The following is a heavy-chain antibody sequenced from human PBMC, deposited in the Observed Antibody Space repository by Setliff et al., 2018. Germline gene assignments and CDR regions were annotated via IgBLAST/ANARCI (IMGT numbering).Heavy chain of an antibody. Sequence: SETLSLTCRVSGGSISSGNYYWSWVRQPPGKGLEWVGYFYHSGSMNYNPSLKGRVTMSVDTSNNQLSLQLTSVSAADTAIYYCARAYYYASGNSHNYYMDVWGKGTAVTVSS. J-gene: IGHJ6*03. CDR3: ARAYYYASGNSHNYYMDV. CDR2: FYHSGSM. V-gene: IGHV4-61*01. D-gene: IGHD3-10*01. CDR1: GGSISSGNYY.